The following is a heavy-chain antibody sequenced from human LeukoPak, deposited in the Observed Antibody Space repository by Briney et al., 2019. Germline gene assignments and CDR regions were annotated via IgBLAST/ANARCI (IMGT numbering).Heavy chain of an antibody. Sequence: PSETLSLTCAVYGGSFSGYYWSWIRQPPGKGLEWIGEINHSGSTNYNPSLKSRVTISVDTSKNQFSLKLSSVTAADTAVYYCARGLLLWFGELSHFDYWGQGTLVTVSS. D-gene: IGHD3-10*01. CDR2: INHSGST. CDR1: GGSFSGYY. CDR3: ARGLLLWFGELSHFDY. V-gene: IGHV4-34*01. J-gene: IGHJ4*02.